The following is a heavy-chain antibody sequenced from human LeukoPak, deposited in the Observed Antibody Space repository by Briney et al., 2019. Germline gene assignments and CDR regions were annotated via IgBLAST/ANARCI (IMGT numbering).Heavy chain of an antibody. Sequence: SVKVSCKASGGSFSGNIIGWVRQAPGQGLEWMGGIVPIFGKTKYAQKFQGRVTITTDESSSTAYMELSSLRSDDTAIYYCARGWGIPAPISWFDPWGQGTLVTVSS. D-gene: IGHD2-2*01. CDR2: IVPIFGKT. CDR1: GGSFSGNI. CDR3: ARGWGIPAPISWFDP. V-gene: IGHV1-69*05. J-gene: IGHJ5*02.